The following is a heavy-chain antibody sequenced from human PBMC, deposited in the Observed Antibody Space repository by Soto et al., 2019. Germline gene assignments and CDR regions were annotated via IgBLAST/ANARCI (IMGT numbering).Heavy chain of an antibody. V-gene: IGHV5-10-1*01. D-gene: IGHD6-13*01. CDR3: ARIESIARTWFDP. J-gene: IGHJ5*02. CDR1: GFSFTNYW. Sequence: PGESLKISCKASGFSFTNYWISWVRHVPGKGLEWMGNIDPVDSYANYSPSFQGHVTFSVDTSISTAFLHWSSLQASDSATYFCARIESIARTWFDPWGQGTLVTVSS. CDR2: IDPVDSYA.